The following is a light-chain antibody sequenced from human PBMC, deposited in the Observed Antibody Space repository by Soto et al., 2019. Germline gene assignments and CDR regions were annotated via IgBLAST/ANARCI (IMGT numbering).Light chain of an antibody. CDR3: SSYTSSSTLV. CDR1: SSDVGGYNY. CDR2: DVS. V-gene: IGLV2-14*01. J-gene: IGLJ1*01. Sequence: QSVLTQPASVSGSPGQSITISCTGTSSDVGGYNYVSWYQQHPGKASKLMIYDVSNRPSGVSNRFSGSKSGNTASLTISGLQAEDEADYSCSSYTSSSTLVFGTGTKLTVL.